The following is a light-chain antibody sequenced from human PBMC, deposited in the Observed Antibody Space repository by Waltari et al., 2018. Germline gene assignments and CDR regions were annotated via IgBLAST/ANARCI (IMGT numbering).Light chain of an antibody. J-gene: IGKJ2*01. CDR1: QSLLQSDGFIH. V-gene: IGKV2-28*01. CDR3: MQALQTPYT. Sequence: DIVMTQSPVSLPVTPGEPASISFRSSQSLLQSDGFIHLSWHLQKPGQSPQLLIYLASNRASGVPDRFSGSGSGTDFTLKISRVEAEDVGVYYCMQALQTPYTFGQGNKLEIK. CDR2: LAS.